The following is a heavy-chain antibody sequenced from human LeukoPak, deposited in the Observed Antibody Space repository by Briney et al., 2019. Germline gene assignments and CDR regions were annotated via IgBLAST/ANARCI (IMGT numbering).Heavy chain of an antibody. V-gene: IGHV3-43*01. D-gene: IGHD3-3*01. J-gene: IGHJ3*02. Sequence: PGGSLRPSCAASGFTFDDYTMHWVRQAPGKGLEWVSLISWDGGSTYYADSVKGRFTISRDNSKNSLYLQMNSLRTEDTALYYCAKDEIRGRYDFWSGYYLGGAFDIWGQGTMVTVSS. CDR2: ISWDGGST. CDR1: GFTFDDYT. CDR3: AKDEIRGRYDFWSGYYLGGAFDI.